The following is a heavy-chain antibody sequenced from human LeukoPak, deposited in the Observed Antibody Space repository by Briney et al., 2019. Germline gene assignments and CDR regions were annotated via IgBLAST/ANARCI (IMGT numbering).Heavy chain of an antibody. D-gene: IGHD3-3*01. CDR2: IYYSGST. Sequence: KPSETLSLTCTVSGGSISSHYWSWIRQPPGKGLEWIGYIYYSGSTNYNPSPKSRVTISVDTSKNQFSLKLSSVTAADTAVYYCARDAWMTSTIFGGYYMDVWGKGTTVTVSS. V-gene: IGHV4-59*11. CDR3: ARDAWMTSTIFGGYYMDV. CDR1: GGSISSHY. J-gene: IGHJ6*03.